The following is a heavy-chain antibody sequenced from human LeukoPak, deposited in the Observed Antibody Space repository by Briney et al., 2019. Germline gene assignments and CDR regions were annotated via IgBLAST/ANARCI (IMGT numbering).Heavy chain of an antibody. D-gene: IGHD3-9*01. CDR1: GYRFTSYW. CDR3: ARQSNYYILTGPIDY. J-gene: IGHJ4*02. CDR2: IYPGDSDT. V-gene: IGHV5-51*01. Sequence: GEPRKISCQGSGYRFTSYWIGWARPMPGKGLEWMGIIYPGDSDTRYSPSFQGQVTISADKSISTAYLQWSSLKASDTALYYSARQSNYYILTGPIDYWGQGTLVTVSS.